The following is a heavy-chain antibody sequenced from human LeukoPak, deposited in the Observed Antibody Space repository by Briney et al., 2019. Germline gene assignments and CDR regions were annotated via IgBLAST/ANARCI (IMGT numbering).Heavy chain of an antibody. J-gene: IGHJ4*02. Sequence: GGPLRLSCAASGFVLSDYGMHWVRQAPGKGREGVAFVRNDGSNEYYVGSVKGRFTISRDKSKNTLYLQMHSLRAEDTAVYSCAKESDSGYHSEGPKNWGLGTLVTVSS. CDR2: VRNDGSNE. CDR1: GFVLSDYG. V-gene: IGHV3-30*02. CDR3: AKESDSGYHSEGPKN. D-gene: IGHD5-12*01.